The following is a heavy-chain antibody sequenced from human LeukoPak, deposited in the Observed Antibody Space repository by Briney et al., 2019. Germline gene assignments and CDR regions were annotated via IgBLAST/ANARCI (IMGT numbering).Heavy chain of an antibody. CDR3: ARVRGSRDCCGALDI. D-gene: IGHD2-21*02. Sequence: GGSLRLSCAASGFTFSSYWMHWVRQAPGKGLVWVSRINTDGSSTSYADSVKGRFTISRDNAKNTLYLQMNSLRAEDTAVYYCARVRGSRDCCGALDIWGQGTLVTVSS. CDR1: GFTFSSYW. J-gene: IGHJ3*02. V-gene: IGHV3-74*01. CDR2: INTDGSST.